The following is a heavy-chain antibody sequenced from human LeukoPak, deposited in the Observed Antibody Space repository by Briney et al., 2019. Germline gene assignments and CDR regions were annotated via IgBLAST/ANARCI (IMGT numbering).Heavy chain of an antibody. Sequence: GASGKVSCKVSGYTLTELSMHSVRQAPRKGREGMGGFDPEDGETIYAQKCQGRVTMTEDTSTDTAYIELSRLRSEDTAVYYCATVLGLPPGWFDPWGQGTLVTVSS. CDR2: FDPEDGET. J-gene: IGHJ5*02. V-gene: IGHV1-24*01. D-gene: IGHD4-11*01. CDR3: ATVLGLPPGWFDP. CDR1: GYTLTELS.